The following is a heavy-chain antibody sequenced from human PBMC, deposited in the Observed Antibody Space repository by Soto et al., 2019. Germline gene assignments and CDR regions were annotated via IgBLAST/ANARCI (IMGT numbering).Heavy chain of an antibody. CDR1: GYTLTELS. V-gene: IGHV1-24*01. Sequence: ASVKVSCKVSGYTLTELSMHWVRQAPGKGLEWMGGFDPEDGETIYAQKFQGRVTMTEDTSTDTAYMELSSLRSEDTAGYYCATDLEGIAVAGTKGYYYYGMDVWGQGTTVTVSS. CDR2: FDPEDGET. CDR3: ATDLEGIAVAGTKGYYYYGMDV. D-gene: IGHD6-19*01. J-gene: IGHJ6*02.